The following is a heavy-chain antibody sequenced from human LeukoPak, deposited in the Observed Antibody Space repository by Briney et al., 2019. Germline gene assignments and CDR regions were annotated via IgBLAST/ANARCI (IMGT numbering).Heavy chain of an antibody. CDR1: GITFNSYG. J-gene: IGHJ4*02. Sequence: GGYLRLSCAASGITFNSYGMHWVRQAPDKGLEWVAFIRYDGSNEYYADSVKGRFTISRDNSKNTLYLQMNSLRGEDTAVYYCCGDFDYWGQGTLVTVSS. CDR3: CGDFDY. V-gene: IGHV3-30*02. CDR2: IRYDGSNE. D-gene: IGHD2-21*01.